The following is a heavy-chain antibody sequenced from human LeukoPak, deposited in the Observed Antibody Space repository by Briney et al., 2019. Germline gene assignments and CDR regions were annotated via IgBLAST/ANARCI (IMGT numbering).Heavy chain of an antibody. D-gene: IGHD3-3*01. J-gene: IGHJ5*02. V-gene: IGHV1-18*01. CDR1: GYSFTSNG. CDR2: ISGYNGNT. Sequence: ASVKVSCKASGYSFTSNGISWVRQAPGQGLEWMGWISGYNGNTNYVRKFQGRVTMTTDTSTSTAYMELRSLRSDDTAVYYCARGGFTTQAGPAPWGQATLVTVSS. CDR3: ARGGFTTQAGPAP.